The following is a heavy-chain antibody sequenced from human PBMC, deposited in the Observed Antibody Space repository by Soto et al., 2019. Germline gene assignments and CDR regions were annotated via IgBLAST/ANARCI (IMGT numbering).Heavy chain of an antibody. CDR2: IYYSGST. CDR3: ARGKTEIGDNWFDP. Sequence: SETLSLTCTVSGGSISSGGYYWSWIRQHPGKGLEWIGYIYYSGSTYYNPSLKSRVTISVDTSKNQFSLKLSSVTAADTAVYYCARGKTEIGDNWFDPWGQGTLVTSPQ. CDR1: GGSISSGGYY. D-gene: IGHD3-10*01. J-gene: IGHJ5*02. V-gene: IGHV4-31*03.